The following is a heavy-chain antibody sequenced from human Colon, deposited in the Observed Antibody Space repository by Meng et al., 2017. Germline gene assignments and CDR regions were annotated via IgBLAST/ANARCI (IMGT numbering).Heavy chain of an antibody. CDR2: ISQSGTT. CDR3: VRQGMTSYSWGY. CDR1: SGSISSSNW. V-gene: IGHV4-4*02. D-gene: IGHD3-9*01. Sequence: QLRESGQGLVKPSGTLSLTCAVSSGSISSSNWWSWVRQPPGKGLEWIGEISQSGTTYYNPSLKSRVTITGDWSKNQFSLNLNSVTAADTALYYCVRQGMTSYSWGYWGQGTLVTVSS. J-gene: IGHJ4*02.